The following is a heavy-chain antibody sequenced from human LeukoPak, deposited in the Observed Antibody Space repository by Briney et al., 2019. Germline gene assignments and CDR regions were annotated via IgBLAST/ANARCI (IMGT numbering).Heavy chain of an antibody. Sequence: GGSLRLSCAASGFTFSSYSMNWVRQAPGKGLEWVSSISSSSSYIYYADSVKDRFTISRDNAKNSLYLQMNSLRAEDTAVYYCARESYDFWSGYYPTTKYGMDVWGQGTTVTVSS. J-gene: IGHJ6*02. CDR1: GFTFSSYS. CDR2: ISSSSSYI. V-gene: IGHV3-21*01. D-gene: IGHD3-3*01. CDR3: ARESYDFWSGYYPTTKYGMDV.